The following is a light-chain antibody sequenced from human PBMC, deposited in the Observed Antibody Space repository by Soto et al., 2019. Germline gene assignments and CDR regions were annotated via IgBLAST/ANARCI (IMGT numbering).Light chain of an antibody. V-gene: IGKV1-5*01. J-gene: IGKJ1*01. CDR3: QQYRSYS. Sequence: DIQMTQSPSTLTASVGDRVTITCRASQSISTWLAWYQQKPGKAPSLLIYGASSLKSGVPSRFSGSGSGTDFTITISSLQPDDFATYSCQQYRSYSFGQGTKVEI. CDR2: GAS. CDR1: QSISTW.